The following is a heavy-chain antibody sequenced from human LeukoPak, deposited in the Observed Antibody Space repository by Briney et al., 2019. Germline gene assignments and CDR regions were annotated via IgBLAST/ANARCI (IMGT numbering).Heavy chain of an antibody. CDR2: IRFDATNK. CDR1: GFIFSGSS. D-gene: IGHD1-14*01. V-gene: IGHV3-30*02. Sequence: GGSLTLSCAASGFIFSGSSMHWVSQAPGKGLEWVCFIRFDATNKYYADSVKGRFTISRDNSNNTLYLQLNNVRTEDTATYFCAKEQYPGYFDFWGQGTLVTVSA. J-gene: IGHJ4*02. CDR3: AKEQYPGYFDF.